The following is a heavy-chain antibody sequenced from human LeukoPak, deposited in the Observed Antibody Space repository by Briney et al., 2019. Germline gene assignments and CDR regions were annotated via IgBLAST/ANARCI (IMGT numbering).Heavy chain of an antibody. CDR3: ARKANCGGGACYPYYYYYFFDF. CDR2: VSYSGST. Sequence: SETLSLTCSVSGGSISSFYWNWIRYAPGKGLECIGYVSYSGSTNYNPSLKGRASISVDTSKNQFSLSLRSVTAADTAVYYCARKANCGGGACYPYYYYYFFDFWGKGTTVTVSS. V-gene: IGHV4-59*01. J-gene: IGHJ6*03. CDR1: GGSISSFY. D-gene: IGHD2-15*01.